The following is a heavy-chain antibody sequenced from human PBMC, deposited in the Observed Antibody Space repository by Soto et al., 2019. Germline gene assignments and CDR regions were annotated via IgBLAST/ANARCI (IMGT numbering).Heavy chain of an antibody. CDR3: ARDLPSSWYRRKYYYYGLDV. J-gene: IGHJ6*02. CDR2: ISSSSSYI. D-gene: IGHD6-13*01. V-gene: IGHV3-21*01. CDR1: GFTFSRYR. Sequence: GRSLRLARAAGGFTFSRYRMNWVRQATGEGLELVSSISSSSSYIYYADSVKGRFTISRDNAKNSLYLQMNSLRAEDTAVYYCARDLPSSWYRRKYYYYGLDVWGQGTTVTVSS.